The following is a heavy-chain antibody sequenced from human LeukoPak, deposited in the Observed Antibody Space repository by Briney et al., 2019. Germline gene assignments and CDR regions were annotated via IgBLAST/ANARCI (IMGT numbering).Heavy chain of an antibody. V-gene: IGHV3-23*01. D-gene: IGHD3-10*01. CDR3: AKVRKGLLWFGEPTYYFDY. Sequence: GGSLRLSCAASGFTVSSNYMSWVRQAPGKGLEWVSAISGSGGSTYYADSVKGRFTISRDNSKNTLYLQMNSLRAEDTAVYYCAKVRKGLLWFGEPTYYFDYWGQGTLVTVSS. CDR1: GFTVSSNY. J-gene: IGHJ4*02. CDR2: ISGSGGST.